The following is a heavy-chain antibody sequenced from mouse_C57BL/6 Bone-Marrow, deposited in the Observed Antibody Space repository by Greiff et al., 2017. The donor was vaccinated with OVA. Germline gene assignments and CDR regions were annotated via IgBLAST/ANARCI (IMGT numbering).Heavy chain of an antibody. CDR2: IHPNSGST. Sequence: QVQLQQPGAELVKPGASVKLSCKASGYTFTSYWMHWVKQRPGQGLEWIGMIHPNSGSTNYNEKFKSKATLTVDKSSSTAYMQLSSLTSEDSAVYYCARRTAQALYWYFDVWGTGTTVTVSS. CDR1: GYTFTSYW. J-gene: IGHJ1*03. D-gene: IGHD3-2*02. V-gene: IGHV1-64*01. CDR3: ARRTAQALYWYFDV.